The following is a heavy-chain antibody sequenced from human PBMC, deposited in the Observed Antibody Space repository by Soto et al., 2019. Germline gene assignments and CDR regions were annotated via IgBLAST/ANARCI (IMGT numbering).Heavy chain of an antibody. V-gene: IGHV1-18*01. CDR2: ISAYNTNT. J-gene: IGHJ4*02. Sequence: QVQLVQSGAEGKKPGASVKVSCKTSGYTFTSYHISWVRQAPGQGLEWMGWISAYNTNTSYAQKFQGRVTMTTDTLTSTAYMELRSLRSDDTAVYYCARDTPPTDYWGQGTLVTVSS. CDR1: GYTFTSYH. CDR3: ARDTPPTDY.